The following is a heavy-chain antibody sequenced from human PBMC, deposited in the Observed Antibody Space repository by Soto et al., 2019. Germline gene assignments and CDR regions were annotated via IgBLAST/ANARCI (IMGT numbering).Heavy chain of an antibody. CDR1: GYTFPSYD. CDR2: MNPNRGNT. J-gene: IGHJ5*02. V-gene: IGHV1-8*01. D-gene: IGHD3-10*01. Sequence: QVQLVQSGAEVKKPGASVKVSCKASGYTFPSYDINWVRQATGQGLEWMGGMNPNRGNTGYAQKFQGRVTRTRNTAISTAYMELSSLRSEDTAVYYCARVHYGNSAWFDPWGQGTLVTVSS. CDR3: ARVHYGNSAWFDP.